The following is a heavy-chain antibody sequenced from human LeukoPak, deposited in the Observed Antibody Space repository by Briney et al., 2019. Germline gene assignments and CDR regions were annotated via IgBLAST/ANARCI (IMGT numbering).Heavy chain of an antibody. CDR2: IRYDESNT. D-gene: IGHD6-19*01. J-gene: IGHJ6*03. V-gene: IGHV3-30*02. CDR3: AKDRYSNGCHYMGV. CDR1: GFTFGRYG. Sequence: GGSLRLSCAASGFTFGRYGMHWVRQAPGKGLEWVAFIRYDESNTYYADSVKGRFTISRDTSKNTLYLQMNSLRAEDTAVYYCAKDRYSNGCHYMGVWGKGTTVTISS.